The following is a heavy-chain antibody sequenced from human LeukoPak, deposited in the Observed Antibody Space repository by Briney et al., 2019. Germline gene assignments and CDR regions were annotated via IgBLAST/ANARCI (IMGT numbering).Heavy chain of an antibody. CDR3: ASEYGSGSYYTYYYYYMDV. CDR2: VDPEDGET. CDR1: GYTFTDYY. J-gene: IGHJ6*03. D-gene: IGHD3-10*01. Sequence: ASVKISCKVSGYTFTDYYMHWVQQAPGKGLEWMGLVDPEDGETIYAEKFQGRVTITADESTSTAYMELSSLRSEDTAVYYCASEYGSGSYYTYYYYYMDVWGKGTTVTVSS. V-gene: IGHV1-69-2*01.